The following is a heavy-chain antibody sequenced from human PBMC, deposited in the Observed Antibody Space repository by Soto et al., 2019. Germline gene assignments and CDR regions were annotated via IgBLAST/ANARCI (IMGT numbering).Heavy chain of an antibody. J-gene: IGHJ3*02. CDR3: AREGITIFGVVKPDAFDI. CDR1: GGTFSSYT. Sequence: SVKVSCKASGGTFSSYTISWVRQAPGQGLEWMGRMIPILGIANYAQKFQGRVTITADKSTSTAYMEPSSLRSEDTAVYYCAREGITIFGVVKPDAFDIWGQGTMVTVSS. CDR2: MIPILGIA. D-gene: IGHD3-3*01. V-gene: IGHV1-69*04.